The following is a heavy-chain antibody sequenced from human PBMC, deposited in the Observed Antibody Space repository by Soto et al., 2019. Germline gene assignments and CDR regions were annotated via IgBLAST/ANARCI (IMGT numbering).Heavy chain of an antibody. CDR2: IYYSGNT. J-gene: IGHJ4*02. CDR3: ARGGAVAAAGMGY. CDR1: GGSISSYY. V-gene: IGHV4-59*01. Sequence: QVQLQESGPGLVKPSETLSLTCTVSGGSISSYYWSWIRQPPGKGLEWIGYIYYSGNTNYNPSLKSRVTISVDPSKNKFSLKLSSVTAADTAVYYCARGGAVAAAGMGYWGQGTLVTVSS. D-gene: IGHD6-13*01.